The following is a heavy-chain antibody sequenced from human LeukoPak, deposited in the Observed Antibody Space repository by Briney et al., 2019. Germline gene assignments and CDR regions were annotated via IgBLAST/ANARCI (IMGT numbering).Heavy chain of an antibody. Sequence: GESLKISCKGSGYSSTSYWIGWVRQMPGKGLEWMGIIYPGDSDTRYSPSFQGQVTISADKSISTAYLQWSSLKASDTAMYYCARQGYDILTGYSNWFDPWGQGTLVTVSS. J-gene: IGHJ5*02. V-gene: IGHV5-51*01. CDR2: IYPGDSDT. CDR1: GYSSTSYW. CDR3: ARQGYDILTGYSNWFDP. D-gene: IGHD3-9*01.